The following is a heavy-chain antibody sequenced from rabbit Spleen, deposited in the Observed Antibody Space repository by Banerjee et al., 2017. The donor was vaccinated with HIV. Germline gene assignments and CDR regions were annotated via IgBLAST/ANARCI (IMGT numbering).Heavy chain of an antibody. CDR3: ARDTGSSFSSYGMDL. CDR2: IAGVSSAFT. Sequence: QSLEESGGDLVKPGASLTLTCTASGFSFSSSDYMCWVRQAPGKGLEWISCIAGVSSAFTYSATWVKGRFTCSKTSSTTVTLQMTSLTVADTATYFCARDTGSSFSSYGMDLWGPGTLVTVS. CDR1: GFSFSSSDY. D-gene: IGHD8-1*01. V-gene: IGHV1S40*01. J-gene: IGHJ6*01.